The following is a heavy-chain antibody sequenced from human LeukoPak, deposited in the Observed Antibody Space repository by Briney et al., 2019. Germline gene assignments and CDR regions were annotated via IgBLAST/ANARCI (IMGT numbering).Heavy chain of an antibody. V-gene: IGHV3-7*01. CDR3: ARDGCTSTTCSTLGGFSS. J-gene: IGHJ5*02. CDR1: GFTFSNFW. D-gene: IGHD2-2*01. CDR2: IKQDGFEK. Sequence: GGSLRLSCAASGFTFSNFWMSWVRQAPGKGLEWVANIKQDGFEKYYVDSVRGRFTISRDNAKNSLSLQMNSLRAEDTAVYYCARDGCTSTTCSTLGGFSSWGQGALVTVSS.